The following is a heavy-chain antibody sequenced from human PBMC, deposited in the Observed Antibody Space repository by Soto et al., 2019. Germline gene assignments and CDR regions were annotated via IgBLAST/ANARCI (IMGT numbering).Heavy chain of an antibody. CDR1: GGSFSSYY. CDR2: IYYSGST. Sequence: PSETLSLTCTVSGGSFSSYYWSWIRQPPGKGLEWIGYIYYSGSTNYNPSLKSRVTISVDTSKNQFSLKLSSVTAADTAVYYCARSNYGGNLNGFDPWGLGTLVTVSS. D-gene: IGHD4-17*01. CDR3: ARSNYGGNLNGFDP. J-gene: IGHJ5*02. V-gene: IGHV4-59*08.